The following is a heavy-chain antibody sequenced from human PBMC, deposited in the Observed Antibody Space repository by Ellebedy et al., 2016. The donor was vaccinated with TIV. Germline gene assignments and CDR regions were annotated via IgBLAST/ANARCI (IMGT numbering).Heavy chain of an antibody. CDR1: GDSINSDNF. CDR2: VYHSGHT. V-gene: IGHV4-4*02. J-gene: IGHJ5*02. Sequence: MPSETLSLTCGVSGDSINSDNFWSWVRQSPGRGLEWIGEVYHSGHTNYNPSLRSRVSISVDKSKSQFSLRLRSMTAADTAVYYCARDWTRGGGYFASWFDPWGQGTPVTVSS. CDR3: ARDWTRGGGYFASWFDP. D-gene: IGHD2/OR15-2a*01.